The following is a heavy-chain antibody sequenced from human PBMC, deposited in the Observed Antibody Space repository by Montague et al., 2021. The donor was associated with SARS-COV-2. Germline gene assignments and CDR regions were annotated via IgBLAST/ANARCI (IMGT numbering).Heavy chain of an antibody. V-gene: IGHV4-39*01. CDR1: GGSISSSSYY. CDR2: IYYSGST. J-gene: IGHJ5*02. Sequence: SETLSLTCTVSGGSISSSSYYWGWIRQPPGKGLEWIGSIYYSGSTYYNPSLKSRVTISVDTSKNQFSLKLSSVTAADTAVYYCARWDLDCTVARFFLNCFDLWGQGTLVTVSS. D-gene: IGHD2-8*02. CDR3: ARWDLDCTVARFFLNCFDL.